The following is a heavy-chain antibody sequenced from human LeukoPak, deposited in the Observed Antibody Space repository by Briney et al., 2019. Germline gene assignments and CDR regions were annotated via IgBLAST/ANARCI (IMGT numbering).Heavy chain of an antibody. CDR1: GGSISSYY. Sequence: SETLSLTCTVSGGSISSYYWSWIRQPPGKGLEWIGYIYYSGSTNYNPSLKSRVTISVDTSKNQFSLKLSSVTAADTAVYYCARLPSVATVDVWGKGTTVTVSS. CDR2: IYYSGST. CDR3: ARLPSVATVDV. J-gene: IGHJ6*04. D-gene: IGHD5-12*01. V-gene: IGHV4-59*08.